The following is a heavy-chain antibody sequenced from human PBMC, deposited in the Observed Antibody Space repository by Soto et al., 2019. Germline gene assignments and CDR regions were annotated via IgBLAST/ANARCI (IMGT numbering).Heavy chain of an antibody. CDR1: GGTFSSYA. CDR2: IIPIFGTA. CDR3: ARDGYDSSGERLFFDY. D-gene: IGHD3-22*01. J-gene: IGHJ4*02. V-gene: IGHV1-69*13. Sequence: SVKVSCKASGGTFSSYAISWVRQAPGQGLEWMGGIIPIFGTANYAQKFQGRVTITADESTSTAYMELSSLRSEDTAVYYCARDGYDSSGERLFFDYWGQGTLVTVSS.